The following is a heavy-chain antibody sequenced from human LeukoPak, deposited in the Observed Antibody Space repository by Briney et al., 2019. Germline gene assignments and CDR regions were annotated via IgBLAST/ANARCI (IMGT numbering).Heavy chain of an antibody. CDR3: ARDADYGDSYFDY. V-gene: IGHV3-30*03. J-gene: IGHJ4*02. CDR2: ISYDGSNK. CDR1: GFTFSSYG. Sequence: GGSLRLSCAASGFTFSSYGTHWVRQAPGKGLEWVAVISYDGSNKYYADSVKGRFTISRDNSKNTLYLQMNSLRAEDTAVYYCARDADYGDSYFDYWGQGTLVTVSS. D-gene: IGHD4-17*01.